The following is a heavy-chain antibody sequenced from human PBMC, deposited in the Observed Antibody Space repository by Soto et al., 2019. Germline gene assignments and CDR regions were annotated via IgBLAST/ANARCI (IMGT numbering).Heavy chain of an antibody. V-gene: IGHV3-53*01. D-gene: IGHD1-26*01. CDR3: ARHRHPRGTVGATSPLDP. Sequence: GGSLRLSCAISGFSVSSNYLSWVRQAPGKGLEWVSVHYSGGSTYYADSVQGQFTISRDKSNNTLYLQMRRVRAEDMAVYFCARHRHPRGTVGATSPLDPWGQGTQVTVSS. CDR1: GFSVSSNY. J-gene: IGHJ5*02. CDR2: HYSGGST.